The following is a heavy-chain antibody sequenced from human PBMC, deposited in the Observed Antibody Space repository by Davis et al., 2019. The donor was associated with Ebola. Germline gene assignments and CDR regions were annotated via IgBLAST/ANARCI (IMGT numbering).Heavy chain of an antibody. V-gene: IGHV1-2*02. CDR1: GYTFTGYY. CDR3: ARDDFTIFGVAGHGRFDP. CDR2: INPNSGGT. J-gene: IGHJ5*02. D-gene: IGHD3-3*01. Sequence: ASVKVSCKASGYTFTGYYMHWVRQAPGQGLEWMGWINPNSGGTNYAQKFQGRVTMTRDTSISTAYMELSRLRSDDTAVYYCARDDFTIFGVAGHGRFDPWGQGTLVTVSS.